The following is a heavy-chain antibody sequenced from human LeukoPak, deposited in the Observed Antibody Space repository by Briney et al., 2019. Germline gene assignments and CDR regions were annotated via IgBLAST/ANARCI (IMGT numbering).Heavy chain of an antibody. CDR3: ARVPQDYYDSSGSS. V-gene: IGHV3-21*01. Sequence: GGSLRLSCAASGFTFSSYWMNWVRQAPGKGLEWVSSISSSSSYIYYADSVKGRFTISRDNAKNSLYLQMNSLRAEDTAVYYCARVPQDYYDSSGSSWGQGTLVTVSS. J-gene: IGHJ5*02. CDR1: GFTFSSYW. D-gene: IGHD3-22*01. CDR2: ISSSSSYI.